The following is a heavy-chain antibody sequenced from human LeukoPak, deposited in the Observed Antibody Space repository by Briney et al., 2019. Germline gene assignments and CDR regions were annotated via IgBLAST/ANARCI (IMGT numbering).Heavy chain of an antibody. V-gene: IGHV3-30*03. J-gene: IGHJ4*02. Sequence: GGSLRLSCASSRVTFSSYDMHWVRQAPGKGLEWVAIISYDGSKRYYADSVKGRFTISRDNSKNTLYLQMNSLRAEDTAVYYCADGIAAAGPPDYWGQGTLVTVSS. CDR1: RVTFSSYD. CDR3: ADGIAAAGPPDY. CDR2: ISYDGSKR. D-gene: IGHD6-13*01.